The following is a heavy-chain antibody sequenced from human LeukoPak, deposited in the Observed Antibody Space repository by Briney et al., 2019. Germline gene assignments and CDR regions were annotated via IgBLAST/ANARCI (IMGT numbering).Heavy chain of an antibody. J-gene: IGHJ4*02. CDR1: GFTFSSYS. CDR3: ARDKRSSTEFDY. Sequence: GGSLRLSSAASGFTFSSYSMNWVRQAPGKGLEWVSSISSSSSYIYYADSVKGRFTISRDNAKNSLYLQMNSLRAEDTAVYYCARDKRSSTEFDYWGQGTLVTVSS. CDR2: ISSSSSYI. V-gene: IGHV3-21*01. D-gene: IGHD2-2*01.